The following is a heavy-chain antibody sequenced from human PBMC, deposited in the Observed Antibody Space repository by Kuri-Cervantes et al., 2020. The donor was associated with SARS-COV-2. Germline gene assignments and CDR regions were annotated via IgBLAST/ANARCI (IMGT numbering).Heavy chain of an antibody. CDR1: GGSISRRDYY. V-gene: IGHV4-39*01. CDR2: IYYSGTT. Sequence: GSLRLSCKVSGGSISRRDYYWAWIRQPPGKGLEWIATIYYSGTTYYRPSLKSRVTISVDTSKNQFSLKLSSVTAADTAVYYCARQVGATVYYFDYWGQGTLVTVSS. CDR3: ARQVGATVYYFDY. J-gene: IGHJ4*02. D-gene: IGHD1-26*01.